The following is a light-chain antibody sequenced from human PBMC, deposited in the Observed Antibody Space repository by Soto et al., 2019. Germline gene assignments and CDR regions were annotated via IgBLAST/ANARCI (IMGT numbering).Light chain of an antibody. J-gene: IGKJ4*01. CDR3: QHYNKWPRDT. V-gene: IGKV3-15*01. CDR2: GAS. Sequence: EIVMTQSPATLSVSPGERATLSCRAGQSVSSNLAWDQQKPGQAPRLLINGASTRATGIPARFSGSGSGTEFTLTISSLQSEDFAVYYCQHYNKWPRDTFGGGIKVEI. CDR1: QSVSSN.